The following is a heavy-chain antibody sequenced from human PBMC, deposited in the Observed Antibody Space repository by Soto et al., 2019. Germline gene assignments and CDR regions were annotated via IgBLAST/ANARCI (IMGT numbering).Heavy chain of an antibody. CDR3: AHRPGGYMSGWDNGSFDS. J-gene: IGHJ4*02. D-gene: IGHD6-19*01. CDR1: GFSFSTSQVV. CDR2: IDWDDDK. Sequence: QITLDESGPTLVKPTQTLTRTCTVSGFSFSTSQVVVGWIRQPPGKAQGWLGLIDWDDDKPYSPSLRSRLTITKDTSKYPVVLTMTNMDPLDTSTYYCAHRPGGYMSGWDNGSFDSWGRGALVTVSS. V-gene: IGHV2-5*02.